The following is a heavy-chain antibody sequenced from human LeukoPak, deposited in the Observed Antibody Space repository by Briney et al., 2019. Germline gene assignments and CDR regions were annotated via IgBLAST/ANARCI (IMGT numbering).Heavy chain of an antibody. Sequence: SETLSLTCIVSGDSITTYYWSWIRQPPGKGLEWIGHTHYRGSTNYNPSLKSRVTISVDTSKNQFSLKLTSVTAADAAVYYCAGGRLTVAGWIDYWGLGTLVTVSS. CDR3: AGGRLTVAGWIDY. CDR1: GDSITTYY. CDR2: THYRGST. J-gene: IGHJ4*02. V-gene: IGHV4-59*01. D-gene: IGHD6-19*01.